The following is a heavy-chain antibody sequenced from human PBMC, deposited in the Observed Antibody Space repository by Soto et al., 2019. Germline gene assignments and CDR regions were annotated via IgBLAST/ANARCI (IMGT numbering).Heavy chain of an antibody. CDR3: ARWGQWDGVSNAPGRGGMDV. D-gene: IGHD1-26*01. V-gene: IGHV1-69*01. J-gene: IGHJ6*02. CDR2: IIPIFGTA. Sequence: QVQLVQSGAEVKKPGSSVKVSCKASGGTFSSYAISWVRQAPGQGLEWMGGIIPIFGTAHYAQKFQGRVTLTADESTSTAYMELSSLRAEDTAVYYCARWGQWDGVSNAPGRGGMDVWGQGTTVTVSS. CDR1: GGTFSSYA.